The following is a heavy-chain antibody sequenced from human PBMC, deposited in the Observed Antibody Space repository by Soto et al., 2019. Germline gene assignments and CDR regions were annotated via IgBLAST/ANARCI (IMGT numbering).Heavy chain of an antibody. CDR3: AKLVTIAAAGTVDY. V-gene: IGHV3-11*01. CDR2: ISGDGVST. J-gene: IGHJ4*02. D-gene: IGHD6-13*01. Sequence: GGSLRLSCAPSGFTFRDYYMTWIRQAPGKGLEWVSYISGDGVSTSYADSVKGRFTVSRDNARSSLFLQMNSLRAEDTAFYYCAKLVTIAAAGTVDYWGLGTLVTVSS. CDR1: GFTFRDYY.